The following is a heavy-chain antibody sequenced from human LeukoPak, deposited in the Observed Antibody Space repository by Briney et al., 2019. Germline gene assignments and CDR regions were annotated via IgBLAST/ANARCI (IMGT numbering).Heavy chain of an antibody. D-gene: IGHD3-22*01. Sequence: GGSLRLSCAASGVTFSTYWMHWVRQAPGKGLVWVSRINSDGDTTNYADSVKGRFTISRDNSKNTLYLQMNSLRAEDTAVYYCAKDREGDYDEPDAFDIWGQGTMVTVSS. CDR3: AKDREGDYDEPDAFDI. J-gene: IGHJ3*02. V-gene: IGHV3-74*01. CDR1: GVTFSTYW. CDR2: INSDGDTT.